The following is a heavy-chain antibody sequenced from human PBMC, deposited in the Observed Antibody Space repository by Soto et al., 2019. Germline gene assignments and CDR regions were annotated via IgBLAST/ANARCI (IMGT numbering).Heavy chain of an antibody. Sequence: PGGSLRLSCAASGFTFSSYWMSWGRQAPGKGLEWVANIKQDGSEKYYVDSVKGRFTISRDNAKNSLYLQMNSLRAEDTAVYYCASSIMAVAPFDYWGQGTLVTVSS. CDR3: ASSIMAVAPFDY. CDR1: GFTFSSYW. D-gene: IGHD6-19*01. V-gene: IGHV3-7*01. J-gene: IGHJ4*02. CDR2: IKQDGSEK.